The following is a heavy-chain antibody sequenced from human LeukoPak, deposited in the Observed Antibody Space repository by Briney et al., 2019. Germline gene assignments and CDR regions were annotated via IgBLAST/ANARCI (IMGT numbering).Heavy chain of an antibody. Sequence: PGGSLRLSCAASGFKFDDYGMSWVRQAPGKGLGWVSYISSSGSTIYYADSVKGRFTISRDNAKNSLYLQMNSLRAEDTAVYYCARAPGDRTIYYFDYWGQGTLVTVSS. CDR2: ISSSGSTI. CDR1: GFKFDDYG. D-gene: IGHD1-14*01. J-gene: IGHJ4*02. V-gene: IGHV3-48*03. CDR3: ARAPGDRTIYYFDY.